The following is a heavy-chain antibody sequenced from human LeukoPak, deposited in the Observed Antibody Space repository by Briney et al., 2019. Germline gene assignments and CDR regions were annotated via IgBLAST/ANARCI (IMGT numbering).Heavy chain of an antibody. J-gene: IGHJ4*02. CDR1: GGSISSGGYS. V-gene: IGHV4-30-2*01. D-gene: IGHD3-10*01. Sequence: SQTLSLTCVVSGGSISSGGYSWSWIRQPPGKGLEWIGYIFHTGSTFYNPSLKSRITISGDRSKNQFSLKLSSVTAADTAVYYCARGRDSYGSGTYYFEYWGQGILVTVSS. CDR3: ARGRDSYGSGTYYFEY. CDR2: IFHTGST.